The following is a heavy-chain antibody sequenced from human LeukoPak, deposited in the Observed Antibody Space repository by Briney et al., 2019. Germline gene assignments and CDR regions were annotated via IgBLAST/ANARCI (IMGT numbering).Heavy chain of an antibody. CDR2: INTDGTVT. J-gene: IGHJ4*02. CDR1: GFTFSKYW. D-gene: IGHD6-19*01. V-gene: IGHV3-74*01. CDR3: ATNQWLAPPPDS. Sequence: GGSLRLSCAASGFTFSKYWMLWVRQAPGKGLEIVSRINTDGTVTTYADSVKGRFTVSRDNADNTLLLQMDSVRDEDTAVYYCATNQWLAPPPDSWGQGTPVTVSS.